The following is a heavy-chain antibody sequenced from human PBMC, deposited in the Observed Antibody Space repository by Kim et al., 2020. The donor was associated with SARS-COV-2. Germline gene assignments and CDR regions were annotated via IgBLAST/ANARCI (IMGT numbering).Heavy chain of an antibody. D-gene: IGHD3-3*01. CDR1: GFTFSSYG. V-gene: IGHV3-30*18. J-gene: IGHJ6*02. Sequence: GGSLRLSCAASGFTFSSYGMHWVRQAPGKGLEWVAVISYDGSNKYYADSVKGRFTISRDNSKNTRYLQMNSLRAEDTAVYYCAKDVKYYDFWSGYTHQQQVYYYYYGMDVWGQGTTVTVSS. CDR3: AKDVKYYDFWSGYTHQQQVYYYYYGMDV. CDR2: ISYDGSNK.